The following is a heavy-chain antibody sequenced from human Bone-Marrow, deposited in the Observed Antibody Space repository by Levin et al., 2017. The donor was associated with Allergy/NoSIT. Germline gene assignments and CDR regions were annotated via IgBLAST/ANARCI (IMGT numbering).Heavy chain of an antibody. Sequence: GSLRLSCAVYGGSFSGYYWSWIRQPPGKGLEWIGEINHSGSTNYNPSLKSRVTISVDTSKNQFSLKLSSVTAADTAVYYCARATRRRQWLVRYDYWGQGTLVTVSS. D-gene: IGHD6-19*01. V-gene: IGHV4-34*01. J-gene: IGHJ4*02. CDR3: ARATRRRQWLVRYDY. CDR1: GGSFSGYY. CDR2: INHSGST.